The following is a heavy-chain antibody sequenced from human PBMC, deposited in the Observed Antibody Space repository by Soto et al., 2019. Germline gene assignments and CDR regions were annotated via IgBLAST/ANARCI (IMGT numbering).Heavy chain of an antibody. J-gene: IGHJ4*02. CDR1: GGTFSSYA. CDR3: ARDPVEYCGGDCYSDY. CDR2: IIPIFGTA. D-gene: IGHD2-21*02. Sequence: SVKVSCKASGGTFSSYAISWVRQAPGQGLEWMGGIIPIFGTANYAQKFQGRVTITADESTSTAYMELSSLRSEDTAVYYCARDPVEYCGGDCYSDYWGQGTLVTVSS. V-gene: IGHV1-69*13.